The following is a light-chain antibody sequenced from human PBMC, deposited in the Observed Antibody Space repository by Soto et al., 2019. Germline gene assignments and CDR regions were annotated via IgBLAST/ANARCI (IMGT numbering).Light chain of an antibody. CDR3: SSYTSSSTLG. CDR2: EVS. CDR1: SSDVGGYNC. V-gene: IGLV2-14*01. J-gene: IGLJ1*01. Sequence: QSALTQPPSASGSPGQSVTISCTGTSSDVGGYNCVSWYQQHPGKAPKLMIYEVSNRPSGVSNRFSGSKSGNTASLTISGLQAEDEADYYCSSYTSSSTLGFGTGTKLTVL.